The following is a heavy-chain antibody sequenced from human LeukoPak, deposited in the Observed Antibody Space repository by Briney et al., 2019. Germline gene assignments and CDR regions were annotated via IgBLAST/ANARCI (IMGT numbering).Heavy chain of an antibody. V-gene: IGHV4-59*12. Sequence: SETLSLTCTVSGDPIRSYYWSWIRQPPGKGLVWTGYILYSGRTKYPPSLKCRVTISVDTSNNQLSLRVTSLTAADTAVYYCARLGALHDAFDVWGQGTLVTVSS. CDR2: ILYSGRT. CDR3: ARLGALHDAFDV. CDR1: GDPIRSYY. J-gene: IGHJ3*01. D-gene: IGHD3-16*01.